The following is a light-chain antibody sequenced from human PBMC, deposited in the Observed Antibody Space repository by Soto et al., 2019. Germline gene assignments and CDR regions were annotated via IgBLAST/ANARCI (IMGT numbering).Light chain of an antibody. CDR3: QQYNNWPWT. V-gene: IGKV3-15*01. CDR2: GAS. J-gene: IGKJ1*01. Sequence: TQSSGTLSLYQGEIAALSCMTSQVIASNSAWYQQKPGQAPRLLIYGASTRATGIPARFSGSGSGTEFTLTISSLQSEDFAVYYCQQYNNWPWTFGQGTKVDIK. CDR1: QVIASN.